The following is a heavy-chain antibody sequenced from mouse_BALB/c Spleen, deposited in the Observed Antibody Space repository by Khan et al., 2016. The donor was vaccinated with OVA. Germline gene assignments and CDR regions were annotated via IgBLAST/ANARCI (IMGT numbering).Heavy chain of an antibody. J-gene: IGHJ3*01. CDR3: TRQGDVAWLTY. D-gene: IGHD2-13*01. CDR1: GYSFTSYY. CDR2: IDPFSGGT. V-gene: IGHV1S135*01. Sequence: VQLKQSGPELMKPGASVKISCKASGYSFTSYYIHWVKESPGKSLEWIGYIDPFSGGTTYNQKFKGKATLTVDKSSSTAYIHLSNLTSEDSAVYYCTRQGDVAWLTYWGQGTLVTVSA.